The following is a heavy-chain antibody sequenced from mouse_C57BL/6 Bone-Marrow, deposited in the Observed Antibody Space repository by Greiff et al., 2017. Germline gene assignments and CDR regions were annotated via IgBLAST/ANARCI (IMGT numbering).Heavy chain of an antibody. CDR3: TRWECAMDY. CDR2: ILPGSGST. D-gene: IGHD4-1*01. Sequence: VQLLQSGAELMKPGASVKLSCTATGYTFTGYWVEWVKQRPGHGLEWIGEILPGSGSTNYNEMFKGKATFTADTSSKTAYMQLSSLAAEDAAFYYCTRWECAMDYGDQGTSVTVSS. CDR1: GYTFTGYW. J-gene: IGHJ4*01. V-gene: IGHV1-9*01.